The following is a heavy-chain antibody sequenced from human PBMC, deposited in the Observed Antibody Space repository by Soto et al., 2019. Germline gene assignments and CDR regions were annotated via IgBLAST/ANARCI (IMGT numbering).Heavy chain of an antibody. CDR1: GFTFSSYW. D-gene: IGHD2-2*01. J-gene: IGHJ4*02. V-gene: IGHV3-7*01. CDR3: ARECSSTSCYDY. CDR2: IKQDGSEK. Sequence: ILSCAASGFTFSSYWMSWVRQAPGKGLEWVANIKQDGSEKYYVDSVKGRFTISRDNAKNSLYLQMNSLRAEDTAVYYCARECSSTSCYDYWGQGTMVTVYS.